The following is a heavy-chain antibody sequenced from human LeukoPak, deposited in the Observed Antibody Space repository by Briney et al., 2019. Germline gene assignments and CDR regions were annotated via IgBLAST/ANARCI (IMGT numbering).Heavy chain of an antibody. V-gene: IGHV3-21*01. CDR2: ISSSSSYI. CDR3: ARDGPNAAMDPFDY. CDR1: GFTFSTYN. D-gene: IGHD5-18*01. Sequence: GGSLRLSCAASGFTFSTYNMNWVRQAPGKGLEWVSYISSSSSYIYYADSVKGRFTISRDNAKNSLYLQMNSLRAEDTAVYYCARDGPNAAMDPFDYWGQGTLVIVSS. J-gene: IGHJ4*02.